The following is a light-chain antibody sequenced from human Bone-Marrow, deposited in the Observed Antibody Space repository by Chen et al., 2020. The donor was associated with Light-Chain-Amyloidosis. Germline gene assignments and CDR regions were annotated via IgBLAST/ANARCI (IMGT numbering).Light chain of an antibody. Sequence: SYVLTXPSSVSVAPGQTATIACGGNTIGPTRGTWYQQTPGQAPLLVVYDVSDRXXGIPGRLSGXXSGNTATLTISRVXAGDEADYYCQVWDXXSDRPLFGGGTKLTVL. V-gene: IGLV3-21*02. CDR3: QVWDXXSDRPL. CDR2: DVS. J-gene: IGLJ3*02. CDR1: TIGPTR.